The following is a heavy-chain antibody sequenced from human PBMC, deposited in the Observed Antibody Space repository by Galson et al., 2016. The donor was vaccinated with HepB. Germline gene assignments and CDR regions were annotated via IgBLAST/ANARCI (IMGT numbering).Heavy chain of an antibody. Sequence: SETLSLTCTLNGGSFRDYYWSWIRQPPGKGLEWIGGVNHSGSTNYNPSLKTRATVSLDTSETQFSLNLTSVTAADTAVYYCARGTRYNWNYLDYWGQGNLVTVSS. J-gene: IGHJ4*02. CDR2: VNHSGST. V-gene: IGHV4-34*01. CDR3: ARGTRYNWNYLDY. D-gene: IGHD1-20*01. CDR1: GGSFRDYY.